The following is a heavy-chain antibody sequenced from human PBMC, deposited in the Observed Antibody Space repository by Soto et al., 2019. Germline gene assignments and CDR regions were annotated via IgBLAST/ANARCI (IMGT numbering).Heavy chain of an antibody. J-gene: IGHJ4*02. CDR3: AKDICRGTSCWYTLAY. V-gene: IGHV3-9*01. D-gene: IGHD2-2*01. Sequence: GGSLRLSCAASGFTFDDYAMHWVRQAPGKGLEWVSGISWNSGSIGYADSVKGRFTISRDNAKNSLYLQMNSLRAEDTALYYCAKDICRGTSCWYTLAYWGQGTLVTVSS. CDR2: ISWNSGSI. CDR1: GFTFDDYA.